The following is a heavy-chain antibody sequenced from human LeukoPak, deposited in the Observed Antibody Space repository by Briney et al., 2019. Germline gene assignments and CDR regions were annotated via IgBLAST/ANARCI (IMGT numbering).Heavy chain of an antibody. CDR2: IRSKANSYAT. CDR3: TRLDDSSGYFYEGFDY. V-gene: IGHV3-73*01. Sequence: GGSLRLSCAASGFTFSGSAMHWVRQASGKGLEWVGRIRSKANSYATAYAASVKSRFTISRDDSKNTAYLQMNSLKTEDTAVYYCTRLDDSSGYFYEGFDYWGQGTLVTVSS. CDR1: GFTFSGSA. D-gene: IGHD3-22*01. J-gene: IGHJ4*02.